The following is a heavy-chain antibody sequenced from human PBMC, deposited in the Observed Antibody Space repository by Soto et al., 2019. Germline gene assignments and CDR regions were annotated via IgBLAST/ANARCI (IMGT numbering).Heavy chain of an antibody. CDR3: ARSSHLGDLSRGY. CDR1: GGSISRDDYY. J-gene: IGHJ4*02. D-gene: IGHD3-16*02. CDR2: ISYRGRT. Sequence: QVQLQESGPGLVKPSQTLSLTCTVSGGSISRDDYYWSWIRQHPGKGLEGIGYISYRGRTYYNPSLKSRVSISIDTSKNQFTLKLNSVTAADTAVYNCARSSHLGDLSRGYWGQGTLVTVSS. V-gene: IGHV4-31*03.